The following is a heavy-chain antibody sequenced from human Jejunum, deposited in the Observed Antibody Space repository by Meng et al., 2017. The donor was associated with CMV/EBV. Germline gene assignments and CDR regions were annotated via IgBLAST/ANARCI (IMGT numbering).Heavy chain of an antibody. CDR3: AHRAPGYISGWDQGLFDN. D-gene: IGHD6-19*01. CDR1: SLATSGLG. J-gene: IGHJ4*02. V-gene: IGHV2-5*02. CDR2: IYWDDDT. Sequence: SLATSGLGVAWLRQSPGKALEWLAVIYWDDDTRYSPSLTSRLTITKDTYRNQVVLTMTNMDPVDTATYYCAHRAPGYISGWDQGLFDNWGQGTLVTVSS.